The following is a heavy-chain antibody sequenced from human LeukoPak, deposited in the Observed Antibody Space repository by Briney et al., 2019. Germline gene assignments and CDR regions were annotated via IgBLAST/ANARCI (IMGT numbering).Heavy chain of an antibody. Sequence: ASVKVSCKASGYTFTSYGISWVRQAPGQGLEWMGWISAYNGNTNYAQKLQGRVTMTTDTSTSTAYMELRSLRSDDTAVYYCARDHPFGSGSYEIDYWGQGTLVTVSS. V-gene: IGHV1-18*01. CDR2: ISAYNGNT. CDR3: ARDHPFGSGSYEIDY. J-gene: IGHJ4*02. CDR1: GYTFTSYG. D-gene: IGHD3-10*01.